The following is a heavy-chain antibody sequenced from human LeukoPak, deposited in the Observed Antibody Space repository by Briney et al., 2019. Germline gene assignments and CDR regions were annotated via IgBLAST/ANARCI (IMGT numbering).Heavy chain of an antibody. CDR1: GFTFSNAW. V-gene: IGHV3-11*04. CDR2: ISPSGGTI. Sequence: PGGSLRLSCATSGFTFSNAWMSWVRQAPGKGLEWVSYISPSGGTITYADSVKGRFTISRDNAKNSLYLQMNSLGAEDTAVYYCVRVRYCSSTNCHGGWFDPWGQGTLVTVSS. CDR3: VRVRYCSSTNCHGGWFDP. D-gene: IGHD2-2*01. J-gene: IGHJ5*02.